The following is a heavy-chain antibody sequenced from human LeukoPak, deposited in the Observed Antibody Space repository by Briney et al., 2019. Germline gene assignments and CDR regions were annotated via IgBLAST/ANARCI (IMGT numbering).Heavy chain of an antibody. D-gene: IGHD3-10*01. CDR1: GGSFSGYY. J-gene: IGHJ4*02. V-gene: IGHV4-34*01. CDR3: ARGWGITMVRGVISFDY. Sequence: SETLSLTCAVYGGSFSGYYWSWIRQPPGKGLEWIGEINHSGSTNYNPSLKSRVTISVDTSKNQFSLKLSSVTAADTAVYYCARGWGITMVRGVISFDYWDQGTLVTVSS. CDR2: INHSGST.